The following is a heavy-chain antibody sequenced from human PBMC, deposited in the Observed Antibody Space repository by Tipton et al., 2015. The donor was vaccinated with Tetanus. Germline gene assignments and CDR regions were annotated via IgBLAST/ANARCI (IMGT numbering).Heavy chain of an antibody. CDR1: GDSVSSGSYY. D-gene: IGHD5-12*01. V-gene: IGHV4-61*01. Sequence: LRLSCSVSGDSVSSGSYYWTWIRQPPGKGLEWIGYIYRTGSSYYNPTLKSRVTISVDTSKNQFSLKLDSVTAADAAVYYCARPGVGGYTGYYFDFWGQGTVVTVSS. J-gene: IGHJ4*02. CDR3: ARPGVGGYTGYYFDF. CDR2: IYRTGSS.